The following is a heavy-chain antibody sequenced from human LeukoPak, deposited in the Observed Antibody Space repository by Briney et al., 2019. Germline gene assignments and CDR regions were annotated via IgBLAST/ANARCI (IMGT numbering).Heavy chain of an antibody. CDR2: IIPIFGTA. CDR3: ASSGSYRPYDY. Sequence: SVKVSCKASGGTFSSYAISWVRQAPGQGLEWMGGIIPIFGTANYAQKFQGRVTITTDESTSTAYMELSSLRSEDTAVYYCASSGSYRPYDYWGQGTLVNVSS. D-gene: IGHD1-26*01. CDR1: GGTFSSYA. V-gene: IGHV1-69*05. J-gene: IGHJ4*02.